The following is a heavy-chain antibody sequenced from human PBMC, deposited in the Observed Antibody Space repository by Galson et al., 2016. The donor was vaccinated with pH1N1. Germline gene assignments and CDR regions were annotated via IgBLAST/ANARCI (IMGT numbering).Heavy chain of an antibody. D-gene: IGHD6-13*01. CDR1: GFSLSTSGVG. CDR2: IYWDDDK. CDR3: AHMLWELEAAAGTGAFDI. J-gene: IGHJ3*02. V-gene: IGHV2-5*02. Sequence: PALVKPTQTLTLTCTFSGFSLSTSGVGVGWIRQPPGKALEWLALIYWDDDKRYSPSLKSRLTITKDTSKNQVVLTMTNMDPVDTATYYCAHMLWELEAAAGTGAFDIWGQGTMVTVSS.